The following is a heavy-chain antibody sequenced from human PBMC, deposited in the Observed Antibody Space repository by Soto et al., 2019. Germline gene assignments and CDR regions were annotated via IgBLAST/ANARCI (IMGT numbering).Heavy chain of an antibody. J-gene: IGHJ6*03. D-gene: IGHD2-2*01. V-gene: IGHV1-18*01. CDR3: ARDLHQMLSHKHYYYYLDV. CDR2: ISAYNGNT. CDR1: GYTFTSYG. Sequence: SVKVSCKASGYTFTSYGISWVRQAPGQGLEWMGWISAYNGNTNYAQRLQGRVTMTTDTSTSTAYMELRSLRAEDAAVYYCARDLHQMLSHKHYYYYLDVWSTGTTDIGSS.